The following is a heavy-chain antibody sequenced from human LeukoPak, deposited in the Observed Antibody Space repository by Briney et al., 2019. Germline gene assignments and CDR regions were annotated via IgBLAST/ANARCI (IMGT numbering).Heavy chain of an antibody. J-gene: IGHJ4*02. CDR3: ARGGVNPVDH. V-gene: IGHV3-74*01. Sequence: GGSLRLSCAASGFPFNSFWMHWVRQAPGKGLVWVSDMNEYSTAIRYADSVKGRFTISRDNAKSILYLQMNNLRAEDTAMYFCARGGVNPVDHWGQGTLVTVSS. D-gene: IGHD1-14*01. CDR2: MNEYSTAI. CDR1: GFPFNSFW.